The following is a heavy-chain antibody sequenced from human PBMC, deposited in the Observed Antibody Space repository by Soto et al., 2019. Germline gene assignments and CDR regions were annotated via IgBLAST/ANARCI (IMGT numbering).Heavy chain of an antibody. Sequence: EVQLVESGGGLVKPGGSLRLSCVASEFSFSTYNMNWVRQAPGKGLEWVSFISSTSSHIHYADSVKGRFTISRDNAKNSLYLQMNSLRAEDTAVYYWVRVPAADGYYGMDVWGQGTTVTVSS. CDR2: ISSTSSHI. CDR3: VRVPAADGYYGMDV. D-gene: IGHD6-25*01. V-gene: IGHV3-21*01. J-gene: IGHJ6*02. CDR1: EFSFSTYN.